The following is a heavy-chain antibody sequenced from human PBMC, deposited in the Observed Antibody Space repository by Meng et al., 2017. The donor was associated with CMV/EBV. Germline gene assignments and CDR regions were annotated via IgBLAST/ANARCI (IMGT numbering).Heavy chain of an antibody. D-gene: IGHD3-22*01. CDR2: FYYSGST. CDR1: GVSISSSSYY. V-gene: IGHV4-39*07. CDR3: ARGYSSGYVDAFDI. J-gene: IGHJ3*02. Sequence: SETLSLTCTVSGVSISSSSYYWGWIRQPPGKGLEWIGRFYYSGSTYYNPSLKSRVTISVDTSKNQFSLKLSSVTAADTAVYYCARGYSSGYVDAFDIWGQGTMVTVSS.